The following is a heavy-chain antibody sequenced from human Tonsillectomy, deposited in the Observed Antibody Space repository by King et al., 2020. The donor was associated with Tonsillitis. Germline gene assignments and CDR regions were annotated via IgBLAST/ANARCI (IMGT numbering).Heavy chain of an antibody. CDR2: IIGSATYI. D-gene: IGHD3-16*01. CDR3: AREEGEGFDY. CDR1: GFTFSSYS. V-gene: IGHV3-21*01. J-gene: IGHJ4*02. Sequence: VQLVESGGGLVKPGGSLRLSCAASGFTFSSYSMNWVRQAPGKGLEWGSSIIGSATYIYAADSVKGRFTISRDNAKNSLYLQMNSLRAEDTAVYYCAREEGEGFDYWGQGTLVAVSS.